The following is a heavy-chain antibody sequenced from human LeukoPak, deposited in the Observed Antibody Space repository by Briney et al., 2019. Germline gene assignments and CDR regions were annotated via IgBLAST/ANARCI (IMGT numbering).Heavy chain of an antibody. D-gene: IGHD3-22*01. CDR2: IYYSGST. V-gene: IGHV4-59*01. CDR1: AGSISSYY. Sequence: SETLSLTCTVSAGSISSYYWSWIRQPPGKGLEWIGYIYYSGSTNYNPSLKSRVTISVDTSKNQFSLKLSSVTAADTAVYYCASSYDSSGSSVGYFDYWGQGTLVTVSS. J-gene: IGHJ4*02. CDR3: ASSYDSSGSSVGYFDY.